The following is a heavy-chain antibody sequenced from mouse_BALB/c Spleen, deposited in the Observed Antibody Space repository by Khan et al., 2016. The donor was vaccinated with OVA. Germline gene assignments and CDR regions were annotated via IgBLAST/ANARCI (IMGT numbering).Heavy chain of an antibody. V-gene: IGHV3-2*02. CDR1: GYSITSGYA. Sequence: EVQLQESGPGLVKPSQSLSLTCTVTGYSITSGYAWNWIRQFPGNKLEWMGYISYSGVTSYTPSLKSRISITRDTSKNQFFLQLNSVTTEDTADYYGARGKYYGYYFDYWGQGTTLTVSS. J-gene: IGHJ2*01. D-gene: IGHD1-1*01. CDR3: ARGKYYGYYFDY. CDR2: ISYSGVT.